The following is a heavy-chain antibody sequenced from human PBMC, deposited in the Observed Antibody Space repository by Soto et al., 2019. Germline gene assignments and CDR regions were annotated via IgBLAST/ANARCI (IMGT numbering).Heavy chain of an antibody. Sequence: GGSLRLSCSASGFTFSDAWMTWVRQPPGQGLEWVGQIKSEPDGGTIDYATPVKGRFTISRDDSKNTLYLQMNNLNTEDTGAYYCTTPWEAEKLYFGCWGQGTRGTVSS. V-gene: IGHV3-15*05. J-gene: IGHJ6*01. CDR2: IKSEPDGGTI. CDR3: TTPWEAEKLYFGC. D-gene: IGHD3-9*01. CDR1: GFTFSDAW.